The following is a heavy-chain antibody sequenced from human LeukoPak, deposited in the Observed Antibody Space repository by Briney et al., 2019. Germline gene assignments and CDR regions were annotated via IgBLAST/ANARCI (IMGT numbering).Heavy chain of an antibody. V-gene: IGHV3-30-3*01. CDR1: GFTFSSYA. CDR3: AKGDYMITFGGVIEQYYFDY. J-gene: IGHJ4*02. D-gene: IGHD3-16*02. CDR2: ISYDGSNK. Sequence: GRSLRLSCAASGFTFSSYAMHWVRQAPGKGLEWVAVISYDGSNKYYADSVKGRFTISRDNSKNTLYLQMNSLRAEDTAVYYCAKGDYMITFGGVIEQYYFDYWGQGTLVTVSS.